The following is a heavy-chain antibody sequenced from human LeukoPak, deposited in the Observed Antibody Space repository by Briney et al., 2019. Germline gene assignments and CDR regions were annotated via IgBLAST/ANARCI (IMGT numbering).Heavy chain of an antibody. CDR2: IKSKTDGGTT. Sequence: GGSLRLSCAASGFPFSNVWMNWVRQAPGKGLEWVGRIKSKTDGGTTDYAAPVKGRFTISRDDPKNTLFVQMDSLKSEDSAVYYCTTYSSGSNTYWGQGTLVTVSS. D-gene: IGHD1-26*01. CDR3: TTYSSGSNTY. J-gene: IGHJ4*02. V-gene: IGHV3-15*01. CDR1: GFPFSNVW.